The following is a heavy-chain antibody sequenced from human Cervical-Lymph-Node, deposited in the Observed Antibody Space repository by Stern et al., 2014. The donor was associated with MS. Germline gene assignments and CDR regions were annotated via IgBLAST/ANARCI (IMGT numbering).Heavy chain of an antibody. CDR2: IYYSGST. V-gene: IGHV4-59*01. D-gene: IGHD6-13*01. CDR3: ARVPGIAAAGYGMDV. CDR1: GGSISSYS. Sequence: QVQPQESGPGLVKPSETLSLTCTVSGGSISSYSWRWIRQPPGKGLEWIGHIYYSGSTNYNPSLKSRVTISVDTSKNQFSLKLSSVTAADTAVYYCARVPGIAAAGYGMDVWGQGTTVTVSS. J-gene: IGHJ6*02.